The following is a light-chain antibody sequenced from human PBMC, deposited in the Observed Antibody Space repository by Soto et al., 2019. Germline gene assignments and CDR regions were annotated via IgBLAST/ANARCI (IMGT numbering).Light chain of an antibody. CDR1: TSDVGGYNY. J-gene: IGLJ3*02. Sequence: QSVLTQYASVSGSPGQSITISCTGTTSDVGGYNYVSWYQQHPAKAPKLLIYEVTNRPSGVSNRFSGSKSGNTASLTISGLQAEDEADYYCSSFTSSSTVMFGGGTKLTVL. CDR2: EVT. V-gene: IGLV2-14*01. CDR3: SSFTSSSTVM.